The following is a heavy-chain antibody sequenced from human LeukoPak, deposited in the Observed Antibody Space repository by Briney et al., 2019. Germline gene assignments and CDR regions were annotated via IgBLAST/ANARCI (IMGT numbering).Heavy chain of an antibody. Sequence: QPGGSLRLSCAASGFIFSNDAMHWVRQAPGKGLEWVAFIWFDGSNKHYADSVKGRFTISRDNAKNSLYLQMNSLRAEDTAVYYCARPAVRDGYNYGAFDIWGQGTMVTVSS. CDR2: IWFDGSNK. J-gene: IGHJ3*02. CDR3: ARPAVRDGYNYGAFDI. D-gene: IGHD5-24*01. CDR1: GFIFSNDA. V-gene: IGHV3-33*01.